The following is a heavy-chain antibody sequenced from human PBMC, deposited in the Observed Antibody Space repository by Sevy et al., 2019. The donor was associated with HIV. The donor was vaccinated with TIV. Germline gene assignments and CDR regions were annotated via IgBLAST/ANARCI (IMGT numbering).Heavy chain of an antibody. J-gene: IGHJ4*02. Sequence: GESLKISCAASGFTFSNFEMNWVRQAPGKGLEWISYITSSGSTIYYADSVKGRFTISRDNAKNSLFLQMNSLRAEDTAVYYGARATYYYYSSGPYYFDYWGQGTLVTVSS. CDR2: ITSSGSTI. V-gene: IGHV3-48*03. D-gene: IGHD3-22*01. CDR1: GFTFSNFE. CDR3: ARATYYYYSSGPYYFDY.